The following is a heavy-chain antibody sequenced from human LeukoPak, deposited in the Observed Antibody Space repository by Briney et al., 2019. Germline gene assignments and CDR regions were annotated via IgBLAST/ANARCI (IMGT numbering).Heavy chain of an antibody. D-gene: IGHD3-22*01. V-gene: IGHV1-2*02. J-gene: IGHJ3*02. Sequence: ASVKVSCKASGYTFTGYYMHWVRQAPGQGLEWMGWINPNSGGTNYAQKFQGRVTMTRDTSISTAYVELSRLRSDDTAVYYCARDQITMIVVGGAFDIWGQGTMVTVSS. CDR3: ARDQITMIVVGGAFDI. CDR2: INPNSGGT. CDR1: GYTFTGYY.